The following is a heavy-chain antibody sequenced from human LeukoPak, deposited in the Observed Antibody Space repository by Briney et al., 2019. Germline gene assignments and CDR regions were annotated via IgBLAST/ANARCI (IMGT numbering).Heavy chain of an antibody. CDR3: ARPRLRFLEWPFDY. Sequence: PSETLSLTCTVSGGSISSYYWSWIRQPPGKGLEWIGYIYTSGSTNYNPSLKSRATISVDTSKNQFSLKLSSVTAADTAVYYCARPRLRFLEWPFDYWGQGTLVTVSS. V-gene: IGHV4-4*09. CDR1: GGSISSYY. J-gene: IGHJ4*02. D-gene: IGHD3-3*01. CDR2: IYTSGST.